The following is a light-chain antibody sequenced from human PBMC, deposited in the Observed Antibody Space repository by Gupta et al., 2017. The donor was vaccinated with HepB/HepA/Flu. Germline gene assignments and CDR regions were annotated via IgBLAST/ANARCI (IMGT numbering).Light chain of an antibody. CDR3: GTWDSSLSGGV. CDR1: SSNIGNNY. CDR2: ENN. J-gene: IGLJ2*01. Sequence: QYVLTQPPAVTAAPGQKVTISCSGSSSNIGNNYVSWYQQLPGTAPKVLSSENNKRPSGIPDRFAGSKSGTYATPGTPGLQTGDEADDYCGTWDSSLSGGVFGGGTKLTVL. V-gene: IGLV1-51*02.